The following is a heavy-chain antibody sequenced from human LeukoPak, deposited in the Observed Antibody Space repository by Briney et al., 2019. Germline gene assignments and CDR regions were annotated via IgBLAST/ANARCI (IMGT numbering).Heavy chain of an antibody. Sequence: GESLQISCKGSGYTFTNYWIGWVRQMPGKGLEWMGIIYPGDSDPRYSPSFQGQVTISADKSISTAYLQWSSLKASDSAMYYCARHGLGSSWFGFDYWGQGTLVTVSS. V-gene: IGHV5-51*01. D-gene: IGHD6-13*01. J-gene: IGHJ4*02. CDR3: ARHGLGSSWFGFDY. CDR1: GYTFTNYW. CDR2: IYPGDSDP.